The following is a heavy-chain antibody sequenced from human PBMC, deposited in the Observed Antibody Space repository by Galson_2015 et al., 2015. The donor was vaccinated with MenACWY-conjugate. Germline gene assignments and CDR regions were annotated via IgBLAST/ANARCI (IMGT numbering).Heavy chain of an antibody. V-gene: IGHV2-5*02. CDR3: APRRGVTWYFDY. Sequence: PALVKPTQTLTLTCTFSGFSLSTSGVGVGWIRQPPGKALEWLALIYWDDDKRYSPSLKSRLTITKDTSKNQVVLTMTNMDPVDTATYFCAPRRGVTWYFDYWGQGTLVTVSS. J-gene: IGHJ4*02. D-gene: IGHD1-14*01. CDR1: GFSLSTSGVG. CDR2: IYWDDDK.